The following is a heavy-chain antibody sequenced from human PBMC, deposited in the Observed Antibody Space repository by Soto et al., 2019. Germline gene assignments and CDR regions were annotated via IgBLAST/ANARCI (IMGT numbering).Heavy chain of an antibody. D-gene: IGHD2-21*02. CDR3: ARGGGDVNFDY. CDR1: GGSFSGYY. Sequence: SETLSLTCAVYGGSFSGYYWSWIRQPPGKGLEWIGEINHSGSTNYNPSLKSRVTISVDTSKNQFSLKLSSVTAADTAVYYCARGGGDVNFDYWGQGTLGTVSS. CDR2: INHSGST. J-gene: IGHJ4*02. V-gene: IGHV4-34*01.